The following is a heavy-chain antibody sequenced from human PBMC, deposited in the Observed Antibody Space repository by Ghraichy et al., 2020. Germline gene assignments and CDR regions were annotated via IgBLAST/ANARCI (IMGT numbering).Heavy chain of an antibody. Sequence: ASVKVSCKASGDTFTSYDINWVRQATGQGLEWMGWMNPNSGNTGYAQKFQGRVTMTRNTSISTAYMELSSLRSEDTAVYYCARATKIITIFGVVIRYYFDYWGQGTLVTVSS. CDR2: MNPNSGNT. CDR3: ARATKIITIFGVVIRYYFDY. D-gene: IGHD3-3*01. CDR1: GDTFTSYD. V-gene: IGHV1-8*01. J-gene: IGHJ4*02.